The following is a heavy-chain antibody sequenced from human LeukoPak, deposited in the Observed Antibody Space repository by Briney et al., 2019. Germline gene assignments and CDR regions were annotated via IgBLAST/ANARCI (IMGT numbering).Heavy chain of an antibody. V-gene: IGHV3-7*01. CDR2: IKKDGIEK. D-gene: IGHD5-18*01. J-gene: IGHJ4*02. CDR3: ARHLSGVTGYTYGRGIDY. Sequence: PGGSLRLSCAASGFTFSRYWMSWVRQAPGKGLEWVANIKKDGIEKYYVDSVKGRFTISRGNAKTSLYLQMNSLRAEDTAVYYCARHLSGVTGYTYGRGIDYWGQGTLVTVSS. CDR1: GFTFSRYW.